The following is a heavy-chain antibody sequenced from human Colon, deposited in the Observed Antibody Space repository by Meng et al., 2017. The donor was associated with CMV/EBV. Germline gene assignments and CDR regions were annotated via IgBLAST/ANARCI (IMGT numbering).Heavy chain of an antibody. CDR3: AKDSQHQLIGD. CDR2: ISLNGAST. V-gene: IGHV3-64*02. J-gene: IGHJ4*02. Sequence: GGSLRLSCVASGFTFSSHGMHWVRQAPGKGLEYLSGISLNGASTYYIDSVRGRFIISRDNSKNTLYLQMGSLRAEDTAVYYCAKDSQHQLIGDWGQGTLVTVSS. CDR1: GFTFSSHG. D-gene: IGHD2-21*01.